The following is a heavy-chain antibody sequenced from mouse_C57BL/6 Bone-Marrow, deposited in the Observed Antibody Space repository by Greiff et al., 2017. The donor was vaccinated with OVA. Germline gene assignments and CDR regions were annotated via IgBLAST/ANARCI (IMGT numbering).Heavy chain of an antibody. D-gene: IGHD2-3*01. CDR3: ARRGYYVGSYAMDY. CDR1: GYTFTSYW. J-gene: IGHJ4*01. CDR2: IHPNSGST. Sequence: QVQLKQPGAELVKPGASVKLSCKASGYTFTSYWMHWVKQRPGQGLEWIGMIHPNSGSTNYNEKFKSKATLTVDKSSSTAYMQLSSLTSEDSAVYYCARRGYYVGSYAMDYWGQGTSVTVSS. V-gene: IGHV1-64*01.